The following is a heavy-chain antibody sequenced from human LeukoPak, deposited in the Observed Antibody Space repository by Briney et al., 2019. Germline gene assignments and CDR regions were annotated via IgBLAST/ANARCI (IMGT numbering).Heavy chain of an antibody. V-gene: IGHV3-23*01. CDR2: LRCSGGST. J-gene: IGHJ4*02. D-gene: IGHD2-15*01. CDR3: AKTSLRVVADCYFYY. Sequence: PGGSLRLSCAVSGFTFSSYAMSWARVPPERGLEWVSALRCSGGSTYYADSVKGRFTISRDNSKNTLYLQMNSLRAGGTAVYYCAKTSLRVVADCYFYYWGQGTLVTVSS. CDR1: GFTFSSYA.